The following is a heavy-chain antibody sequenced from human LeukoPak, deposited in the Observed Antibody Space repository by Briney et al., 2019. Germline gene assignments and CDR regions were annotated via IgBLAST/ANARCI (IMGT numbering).Heavy chain of an antibody. D-gene: IGHD2-21*01. Sequence: ASVKESCKACGYTHISYESNGVGQATGQGQEWMGWMNPNSGNTDYAHKFHGRVTMTRNNSISTAYMELSSLRSEDTAVYYCARHKLDGDSRYYYYYGMDVWGQGTTVTVSS. CDR3: ARHKLDGDSRYYYYYGMDV. CDR1: GYTHISYE. CDR2: MNPNSGNT. V-gene: IGHV1-8*01. J-gene: IGHJ6*02.